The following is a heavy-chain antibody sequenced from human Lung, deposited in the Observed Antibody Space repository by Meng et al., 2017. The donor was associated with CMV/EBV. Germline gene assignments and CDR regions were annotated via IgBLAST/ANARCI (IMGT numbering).Heavy chain of an antibody. CDR1: GGSISSYY. J-gene: IGHJ5*02. V-gene: IGHV4-59*01. D-gene: IGHD3-10*01. CDR2: IYYSGST. CDR3: AREEGIGGFDP. Sequence: QGQLQESGPGLVKPSETLSLTCTVSGGSISSYYWSWIRQPPGKGLEWIGYIYYSGSTNYNPSLKSRVTISVDTSKNQFSLKLSPVTAADTAVYYCAREEGIGGFDPWGQGTLVTVSS.